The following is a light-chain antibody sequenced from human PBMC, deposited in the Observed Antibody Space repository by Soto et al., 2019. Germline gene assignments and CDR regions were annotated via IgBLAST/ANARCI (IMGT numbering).Light chain of an antibody. V-gene: IGLV1-47*02. Sequence: QSVLTQPPSASATPGQRVTISCSGSSSNIGSNNVEWYQHLPGAAPKVLIYNTSQRPSGVPDRFSGSKSGTSASLAISGLRSEDEADYYCAAWDDSLSAVVFGGGTKVTVL. J-gene: IGLJ2*01. CDR1: SSNIGSNN. CDR2: NTS. CDR3: AAWDDSLSAVV.